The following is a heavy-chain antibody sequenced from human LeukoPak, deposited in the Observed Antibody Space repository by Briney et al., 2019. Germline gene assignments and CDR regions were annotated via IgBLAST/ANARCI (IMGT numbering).Heavy chain of an antibody. D-gene: IGHD3-10*01. V-gene: IGHV3-21*01. J-gene: IGHJ4*02. Sequence: GGSLRLSCAASGFTFSTYSMNWVRQAPGKGLEWVSSISSNSRYIYYADSVKGRFTISRDNAKNSLYLQMNSLRAEDTAVYYCARELNYYGSGSYLDYWGQGTLVTVSS. CDR3: ARELNYYGSGSYLDY. CDR1: GFTFSTYS. CDR2: ISSNSRYI.